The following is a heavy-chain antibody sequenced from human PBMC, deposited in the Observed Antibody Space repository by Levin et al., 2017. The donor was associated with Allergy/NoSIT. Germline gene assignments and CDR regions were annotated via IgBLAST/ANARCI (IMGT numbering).Heavy chain of an antibody. CDR1: GFVFSNYG. CDR3: VRDWGFDY. CDR2: ITNDGGST. Sequence: GGSLRLSCSTSGFVFSNYGMRWVRQTPGKGLETLSTITNDGGSTYYADSVKGRFTISRDNSKNTLYLQMSSLRPEDTAVYYCVRDWGFDYWGQGTLVTVSS. D-gene: IGHD3-16*01. V-gene: IGHV3-64D*06. J-gene: IGHJ4*02.